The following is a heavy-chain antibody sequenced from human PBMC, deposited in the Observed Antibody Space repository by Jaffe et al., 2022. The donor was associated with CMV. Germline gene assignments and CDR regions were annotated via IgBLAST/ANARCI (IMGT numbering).Heavy chain of an antibody. CDR3: ASRIVGATDFDY. Sequence: EVQLVQSGAEVKKPGESLRISCKGSGYSFTSYWISWVRQMPGKGLEWMGRIDPSDSYTNYSPSFQGHVTISADKSISTAYLQWSSLKASDTAMYYCASRIVGATDFDYWGQGTLVTVSS. CDR1: GYSFTSYW. V-gene: IGHV5-10-1*03. D-gene: IGHD1-26*01. CDR2: IDPSDSYT. J-gene: IGHJ4*02.